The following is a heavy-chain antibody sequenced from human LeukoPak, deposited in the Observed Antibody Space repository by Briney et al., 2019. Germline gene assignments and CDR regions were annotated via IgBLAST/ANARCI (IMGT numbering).Heavy chain of an antibody. V-gene: IGHV4-34*01. J-gene: IGHJ4*02. CDR1: GGSFSGYY. CDR2: INRSGST. D-gene: IGHD6-6*01. CDR3: ARLLKTDSSSDY. Sequence: SETLSLTCAVYGGSFSGYYWSWIRQPPGKGLEWIGEINRSGSTNYNPSLKSRVTISVDTSKNQFSLKLSSVTAADTAVYYCARLLKTDSSSDYWGQGTLVTVSS.